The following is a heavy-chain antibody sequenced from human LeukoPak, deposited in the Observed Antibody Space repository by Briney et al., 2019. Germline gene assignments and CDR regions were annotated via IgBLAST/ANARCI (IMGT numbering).Heavy chain of an antibody. CDR2: INHSGST. J-gene: IGHJ6*03. CDR1: GGSFSGYY. Sequence: SETLSLTCAVYGGSFSGYYWSWIRQPPGKGLEWTGEINHSGSTNYNPSLKSRVTISVDTSKNQFSLKLSSVTAADTAVYYCARVSIFYDISYYMDVWGKGTTVTVSS. D-gene: IGHD3-9*01. CDR3: ARVSIFYDISYYMDV. V-gene: IGHV4-34*01.